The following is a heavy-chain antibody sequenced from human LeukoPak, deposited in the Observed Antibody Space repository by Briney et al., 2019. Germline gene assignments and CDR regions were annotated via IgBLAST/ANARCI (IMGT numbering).Heavy chain of an antibody. CDR2: IYYSGST. J-gene: IGHJ4*02. Sequence: PSETLPLTCTVSGGSISSSSYYWGWIRQPPGKGLEWIGSIYYSGSTYYNPSLKSRVTISVDTSKNQFSLKLSSVTAADTAVYYCARVGFRGVTYFDYWGQGTLVTVSS. V-gene: IGHV4-39*01. D-gene: IGHD3-10*01. CDR1: GGSISSSSYY. CDR3: ARVGFRGVTYFDY.